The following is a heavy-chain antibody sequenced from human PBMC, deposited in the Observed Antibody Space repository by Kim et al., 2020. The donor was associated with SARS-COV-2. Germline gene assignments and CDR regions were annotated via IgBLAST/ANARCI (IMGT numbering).Heavy chain of an antibody. D-gene: IGHD6-19*01. J-gene: IGHJ4*02. Sequence: SETLSLTCTVSGGSISSTSYYWVWIRQPPGKGLEWIGSISYTGTTYYNASLQSRATTRLDTSKNQFSLRLISVTAADTAVYYCARGLPYTSGWAHCFDHWGQGPLVTVSS. CDR1: GGSISSTSYY. V-gene: IGHV4-39*07. CDR3: ARGLPYTSGWAHCFDH. CDR2: ISYTGTT.